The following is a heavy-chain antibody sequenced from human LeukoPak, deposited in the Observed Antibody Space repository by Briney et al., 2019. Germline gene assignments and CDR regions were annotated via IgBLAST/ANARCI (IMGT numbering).Heavy chain of an antibody. V-gene: IGHV3-48*03. J-gene: IGHJ4*02. CDR1: GFTFSTYE. CDR3: ARAPSLYCSGSSCAFDY. CDR2: ISSSGDRI. Sequence: QPGGSLRLSCAASGFTFSTYETNWVRQAPGKGLEWVSYISSSGDRIYYADSVRGRFTISRDNAKKSVYLQMISLRGDDTAVYYCARAPSLYCSGSSCAFDYWGQGTLVTVSS. D-gene: IGHD2-15*01.